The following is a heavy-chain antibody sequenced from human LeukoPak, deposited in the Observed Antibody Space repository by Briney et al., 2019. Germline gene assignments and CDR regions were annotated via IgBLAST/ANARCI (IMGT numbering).Heavy chain of an antibody. J-gene: IGHJ3*02. V-gene: IGHV4-61*02. CDR2: IYTSGST. Sequence: SENLSLTCTVSGGSISYGSYYRRWLRQPAGKGLEWIGRIYTSGSTNYNPSLKSRVTISVDTSQNQFSLKLSSVTAADTAVYYCARIRGKAFDIWGQGTMVTVSS. CDR3: ARIRGKAFDI. CDR1: GGSISYGSYY.